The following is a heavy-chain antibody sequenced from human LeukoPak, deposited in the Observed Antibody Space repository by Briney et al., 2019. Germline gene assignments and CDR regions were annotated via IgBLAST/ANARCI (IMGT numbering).Heavy chain of an antibody. CDR1: GFTFSTYG. Sequence: GGSLRLSCAASGFTFSTYGMHWVRQAPGKGLEWVTFIRYGGSNKYYSDSVKGRFTISRDNSKNMLDLQMTSTNAEETVYYCWAKSATGEMPTPIDYWGQGTLVTVSS. V-gene: IGHV3-30*02. D-gene: IGHD5-24*01. CDR3: WAKSATGEMPTPIDY. J-gene: IGHJ4*02. CDR2: IRYGGSNK.